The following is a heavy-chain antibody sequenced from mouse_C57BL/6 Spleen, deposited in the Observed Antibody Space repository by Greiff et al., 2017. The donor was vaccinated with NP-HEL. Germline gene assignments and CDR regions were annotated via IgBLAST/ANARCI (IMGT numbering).Heavy chain of an antibody. CDR3: TRNDGYYYWYFDV. CDR1: GYTFTSYW. Sequence: EVQLQQSGTVLARPGASVKVSCKTSGYTFTSYWMHWVNQRPGQGLEWIGAIYPGNSDTSYNQKFKGKAKLTAVTSASTAYMELSSLTNEDSAVYYCTRNDGYYYWYFDVWGTGTTVTVSS. CDR2: IYPGNSDT. J-gene: IGHJ1*03. V-gene: IGHV1-5*01. D-gene: IGHD2-3*01.